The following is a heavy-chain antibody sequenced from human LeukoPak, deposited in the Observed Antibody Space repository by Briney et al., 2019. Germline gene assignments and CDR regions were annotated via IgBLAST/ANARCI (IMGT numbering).Heavy chain of an antibody. CDR3: ARDLVTVTKGFDI. Sequence: SETLSLTCAVSDDSFSSHYWTWIRQPPGKGLEWIGYISYIGSTNHNPSLKSRVTISIDTSRNQFSLRLSSVTAADTAVYYCARDLVTVTKGFDIWGQGTMVSVSS. CDR1: DDSFSSHY. CDR2: ISYIGST. J-gene: IGHJ3*02. V-gene: IGHV4-59*11. D-gene: IGHD4-17*01.